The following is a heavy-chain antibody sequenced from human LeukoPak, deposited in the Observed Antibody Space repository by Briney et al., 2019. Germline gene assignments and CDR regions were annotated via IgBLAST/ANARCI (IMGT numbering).Heavy chain of an antibody. CDR1: GXSISSHW. CDR2: XKEDVSAR. J-gene: IGHJ4*02. D-gene: IGHD3-10*01. Sequence: GGSXXLSXIASGXSISSHWMCWVRQAPGKXXXXXASXKEDVSARNLVDSVKGRFTISTDNAKNSLYLQMNSLRVEDTAVYYCARGPTYGSRSDFLESWGLGTLVTVSS. V-gene: IGHV3-7*01. CDR3: ARGPTYGSRSDFLES.